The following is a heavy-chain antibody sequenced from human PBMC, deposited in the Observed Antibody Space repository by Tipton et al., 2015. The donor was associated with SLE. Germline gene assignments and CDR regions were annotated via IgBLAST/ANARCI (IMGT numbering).Heavy chain of an antibody. CDR1: GGSVSSGSYY. V-gene: IGHV4-61*01. Sequence: TLSLTCTVSGGSVSSGSYYWSWIRQPPGKGLEWIGYIYYSGSTNYNPSLKSRVTISVDTSKNQFSLKLSSVTAADTAVYYCARDPPYCGGDCPLDYWGQGTLVTVSS. J-gene: IGHJ4*02. CDR3: ARDPPYCGGDCPLDY. D-gene: IGHD2-21*02. CDR2: IYYSGST.